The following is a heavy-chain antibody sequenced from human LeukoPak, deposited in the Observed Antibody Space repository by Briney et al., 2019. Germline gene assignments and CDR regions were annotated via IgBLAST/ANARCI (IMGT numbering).Heavy chain of an antibody. Sequence: SETLSLTCTVSGGSISSYYWSWIRQSPGKGLEWIGFIYYSGSTNYNPSLKSRVTISVDTSKNQFSLRLSSVTAADTAVYYCARSRSTMVRGVIIPFDYWGQGTLVTVSS. D-gene: IGHD3-10*01. CDR1: GGSISSYY. J-gene: IGHJ4*02. CDR3: ARSRSTMVRGVIIPFDY. CDR2: IYYSGST. V-gene: IGHV4-59*01.